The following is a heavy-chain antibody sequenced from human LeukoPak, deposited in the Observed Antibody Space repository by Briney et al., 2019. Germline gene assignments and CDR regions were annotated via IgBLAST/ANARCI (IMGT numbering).Heavy chain of an antibody. CDR1: GGTLNSFY. V-gene: IGHV4-59*08. Sequence: SETLSLTCSVSGGTLNSFYWSWIRHPPGKGLEYIGYVYYTGSTKYKPSLRSRVTISADTSKNQFSLKLNSVTAADTAVYYCARWNAVITSLDYWGQGILVAVSS. D-gene: IGHD4-23*01. CDR3: ARWNAVITSLDY. CDR2: VYYTGST. J-gene: IGHJ4*02.